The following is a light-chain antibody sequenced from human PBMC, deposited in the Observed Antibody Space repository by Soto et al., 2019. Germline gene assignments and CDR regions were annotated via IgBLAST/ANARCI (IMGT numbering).Light chain of an antibody. V-gene: IGKV3-20*01. CDR1: QSVSSSY. CDR3: QQYFDVPFT. CDR2: GAS. J-gene: IGKJ4*01. Sequence: EIVLTQSPGTLSLSPGERATLSCRASQSVSSSYLAWYQQKPGQAPTLLIYGASIRAAGIPDRFSGSGSGTDFTLTISSLEAEDVAFYWCQQYFDVPFTFGGGTKVDI.